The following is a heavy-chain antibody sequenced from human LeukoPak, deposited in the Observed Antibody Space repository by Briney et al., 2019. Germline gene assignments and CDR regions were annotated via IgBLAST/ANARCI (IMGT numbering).Heavy chain of an antibody. CDR1: GFTFSSYA. CDR3: ARANYYDSSGYPRIIDY. D-gene: IGHD3-22*01. CDR2: ISYDGSNK. J-gene: IGHJ4*02. V-gene: IGHV3-30*04. Sequence: GGSLRLSCAASGFTFSSYAMHWVRQAQGKGLEWVAVISYDGSNKYYADSVKGRFTISRDNSKNTLYLQMNSLRAEDTAGYYCARANYYDSSGYPRIIDYWGQGTLVTVSS.